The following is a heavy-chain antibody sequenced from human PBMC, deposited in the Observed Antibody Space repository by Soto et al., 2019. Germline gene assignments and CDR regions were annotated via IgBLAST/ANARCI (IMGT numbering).Heavy chain of an antibody. J-gene: IGHJ4*02. V-gene: IGHV3-66*01. CDR1: GFIVSSND. Sequence: GGSLRLSCAASGFIVSSNDMNWVRQAPGKGLEWVSVIYSGGSTYYADSVKGRFIISRDDSKNTLFLQMNSLRAEDTAVYYCVRVFDTYYFDLWGQGNMVTVSS. D-gene: IGHD3-9*01. CDR3: VRVFDTYYFDL. CDR2: IYSGGST.